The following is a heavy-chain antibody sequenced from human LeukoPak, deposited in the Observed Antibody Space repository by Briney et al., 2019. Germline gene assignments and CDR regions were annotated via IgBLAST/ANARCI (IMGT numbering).Heavy chain of an antibody. D-gene: IGHD4-11*01. CDR3: ARGVSNSFDL. CDR1: GDSVSNNSVA. Sequence: SQTLSLTCAISGDSVSNNSVAWDWIRQSTSRGLEWLGRTYYRSMWYHDYAASVISRITITPDTSKNQFSLHLNSVTPEDTAVYYCARGVSNSFDLWGQGTLVTVSS. J-gene: IGHJ4*02. V-gene: IGHV6-1*01. CDR2: TYYRSMWYH.